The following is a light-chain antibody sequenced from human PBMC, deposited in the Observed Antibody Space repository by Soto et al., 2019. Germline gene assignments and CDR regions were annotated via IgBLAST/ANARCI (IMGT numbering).Light chain of an antibody. Sequence: IVLTQSPATLSLSPGERGTLSCRASESVTDYLAWYQQKPGQAPRLVVYDVSNRAAGIPTRFSGGGSGTDFTLTISRLEPEDFAVYYCQQYGSSLVTFGQGTKVDIK. CDR2: DVS. CDR3: QQYGSSLVT. CDR1: ESVTDY. J-gene: IGKJ1*01. V-gene: IGKV3-20*01.